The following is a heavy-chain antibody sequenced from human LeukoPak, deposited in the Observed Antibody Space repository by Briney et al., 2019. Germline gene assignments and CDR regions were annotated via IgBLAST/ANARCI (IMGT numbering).Heavy chain of an antibody. CDR1: GGSISSYY. V-gene: IGHV4-59*12. J-gene: IGHJ4*02. CDR3: ARDGGWVGFDY. CDR2: IYYSGST. D-gene: IGHD1-26*01. Sequence: SETLSLTCTVSGGSISSYYWSWIRQPPGKGLEWIGYIYYSGSTNYNPSLKSRVTISVDMSENHFSLRLNSVTAADTAVYSCARDGGWVGFDYWGQGILVTVFS.